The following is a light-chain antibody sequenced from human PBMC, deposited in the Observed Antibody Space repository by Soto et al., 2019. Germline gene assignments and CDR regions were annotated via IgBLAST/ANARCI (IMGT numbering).Light chain of an antibody. CDR1: PSVSTN. V-gene: IGKV3-15*01. Sequence: EVVMTQSPSTLSVSPGERATLSCRASPSVSTNLAWYQHKPGQAPRLLISDASTSATGIPARFFGSGSGKEFTLTINSLQSEDFAVYYCHQYNNWGTFGGGTKVESK. J-gene: IGKJ4*01. CDR2: DAS. CDR3: HQYNNWGT.